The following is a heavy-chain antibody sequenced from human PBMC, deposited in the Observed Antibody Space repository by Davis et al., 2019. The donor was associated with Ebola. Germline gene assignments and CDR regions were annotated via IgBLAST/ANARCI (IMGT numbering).Heavy chain of an antibody. D-gene: IGHD2-15*01. CDR1: GDTLTSYA. Sequence: SVKVSCRAVGDTLTSYAMTWVRQAPGQGLEWMGGIIPVFRTASYAQKFQGRVTITADESTRTAYMEVSGLRSEDTAVYYCAHLGPQRYCSGGGCHGYLDYWGQGTLVTVSS. J-gene: IGHJ4*02. V-gene: IGHV1-69*13. CDR3: AHLGPQRYCSGGGCHGYLDY. CDR2: IIPVFRTA.